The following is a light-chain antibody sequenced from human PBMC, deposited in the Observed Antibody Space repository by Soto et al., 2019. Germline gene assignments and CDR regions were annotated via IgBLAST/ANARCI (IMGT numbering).Light chain of an antibody. J-gene: IGKJ5*01. CDR3: QQANSFPPS. CDR2: AAS. V-gene: IGKV1-12*01. Sequence: DLQMTQYQAALDAAVRQGVTNTCMASQGISSWLAWYQQKPGKAPKLLIYAASSLQSGVPSRFSGSGSGTDFTLTISSLQPEDFATYYCQQANSFPPSFGQGTRLEIK. CDR1: QGISSW.